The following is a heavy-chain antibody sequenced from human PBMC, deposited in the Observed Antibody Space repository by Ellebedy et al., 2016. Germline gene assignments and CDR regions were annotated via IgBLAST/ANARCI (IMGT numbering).Heavy chain of an antibody. CDR1: GYGFTTYW. CDR2: IYPDDSDT. J-gene: IGHJ3*01. D-gene: IGHD5-18*01. V-gene: IGHV5-51*01. CDR3: ARREDTTMANAFDV. Sequence: GESLKISXKASGYGFTTYWIGWVRQMPGKGLEWMGIIYPDDSDTRYSPSFQGQVTISAGKSISTAYLQWSSLKASDTAMYYCARREDTTMANAFDVWGQGTMVTVSS.